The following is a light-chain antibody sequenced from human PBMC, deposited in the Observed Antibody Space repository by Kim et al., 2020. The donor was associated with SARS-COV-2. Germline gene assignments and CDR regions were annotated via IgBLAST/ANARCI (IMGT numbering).Light chain of an antibody. CDR1: SGNIASNF. Sequence: GKTVTISCTRSSGNIASNFVQWYQQRPGSSPTIVIYEDYQRPSGVPDRFAGSIDRTANSASLTSSGLKAEDEADYYCQSYDATNQVFGGGTKLTVL. J-gene: IGLJ3*02. V-gene: IGLV6-57*01. CDR2: EDY. CDR3: QSYDATNQV.